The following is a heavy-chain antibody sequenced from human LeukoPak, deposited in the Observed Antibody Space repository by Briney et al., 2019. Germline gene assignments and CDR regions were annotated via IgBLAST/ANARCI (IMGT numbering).Heavy chain of an antibody. CDR2: ISSSSSYI. V-gene: IGHV3-21*01. CDR3: ARGGRVVVAYMDV. J-gene: IGHJ6*03. Sequence: GGSLRLSCAASGFTFSSYSMNWVRQAPGKGLEWVSSISSSSSYIYYADPVKGRFTISRDNAKNSLYLQMNSLRAEDTAVYYCARGGRVVVAYMDVWGKGTTVTVSS. D-gene: IGHD3-3*01. CDR1: GFTFSSYS.